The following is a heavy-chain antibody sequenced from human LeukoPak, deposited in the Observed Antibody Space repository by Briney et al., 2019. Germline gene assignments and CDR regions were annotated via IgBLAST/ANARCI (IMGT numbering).Heavy chain of an antibody. Sequence: SQTLSLTCAISGDSVSSVSATWNWIRQSPSRGLEWLGRTYYRSTWHNDYAASVKSQITINPDTSKNQFFLQLNSVTLEDTAVYYCAKSAYFREYFDYWGQGILVTVSS. CDR3: AKSAYFREYFDY. CDR1: GDSVSSVSAT. J-gene: IGHJ4*02. D-gene: IGHD2-8*01. V-gene: IGHV6-1*01. CDR2: TYYRSTWHN.